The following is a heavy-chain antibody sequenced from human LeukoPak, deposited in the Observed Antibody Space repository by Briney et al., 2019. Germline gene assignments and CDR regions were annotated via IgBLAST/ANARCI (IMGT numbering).Heavy chain of an antibody. V-gene: IGHV1-2*02. CDR2: INPNSGGT. CDR1: GYTFTGYY. CDR3: ARPLRDSSGHYPNARAAFDI. J-gene: IGHJ3*02. Sequence: ASVKVSCKASGYTFTGYYMHWVRQAPGQGLEWMGWINPNSGGTNYAQKFQGRVTISADESTSTAYMELSSLRSEDTAVYYCARPLRDSSGHYPNARAAFDIWGQGTMVTVSS. D-gene: IGHD3-22*01.